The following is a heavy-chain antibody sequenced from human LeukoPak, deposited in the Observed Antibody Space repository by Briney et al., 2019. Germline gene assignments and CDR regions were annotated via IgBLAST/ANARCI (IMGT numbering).Heavy chain of an antibody. D-gene: IGHD3-22*01. Sequence: ETLSLTCTVSGGSISSSSYYWGWIRQPPGKGLEWVSGISGSGGNTYYADSVKGRFTISRDNSKNTLYLQMNSLRAEDTAVYYCAKGQLIVVVIVDYWGQGTLVTVSS. J-gene: IGHJ4*02. CDR1: GGSISSSSYY. V-gene: IGHV3-23*01. CDR2: ISGSGGNT. CDR3: AKGQLIVVVIVDY.